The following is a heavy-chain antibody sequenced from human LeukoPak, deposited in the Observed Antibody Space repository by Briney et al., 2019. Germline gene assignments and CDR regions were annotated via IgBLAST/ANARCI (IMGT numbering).Heavy chain of an antibody. J-gene: IGHJ4*02. D-gene: IGHD1-26*01. CDR3: TIEMSGSYPY. Sequence: GGSLRLSCAASGFTFSNAWMSWVRRAPGKGVEWVGRIKSKTDGRTTDYAAHVKGRFTISRDDSKNTLYLQMNSLKTEDTDVYYCTIEMSGSYPYWGQGTLVTVSS. V-gene: IGHV3-15*01. CDR2: IKSKTDGRTT. CDR1: GFTFSNAW.